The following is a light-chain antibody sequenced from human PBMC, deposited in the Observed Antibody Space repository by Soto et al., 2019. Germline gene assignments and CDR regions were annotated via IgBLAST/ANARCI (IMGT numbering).Light chain of an antibody. V-gene: IGKV1-8*01. Sequence: AIRMTQSPSSLSASTGDRVTITCRASQDISSYLAWYQQKPGKAPKFLIYAASTLQSGVPSRFSGSGSGTDFTLTISCLQSEEFATYYCQQYYSYPRTFGHGTKVEIK. CDR2: AAS. CDR3: QQYYSYPRT. J-gene: IGKJ1*01. CDR1: QDISSY.